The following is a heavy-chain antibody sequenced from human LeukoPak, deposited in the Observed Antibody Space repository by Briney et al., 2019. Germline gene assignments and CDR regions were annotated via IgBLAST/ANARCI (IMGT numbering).Heavy chain of an antibody. CDR3: AREQLAYYYDSSGSDY. CDR2: ISSSSSTI. D-gene: IGHD3-22*01. CDR1: GFTFSSYS. V-gene: IGHV3-48*04. Sequence: GGSLRLSCAASGFTFSSYSMNWVRQAPGKGLEWVSYISSSSSTIYYADSVKGRFTISRDNAKNSLYLQMNSLRAEDTAVYYCAREQLAYYYDSSGSDYWGQGTLVTVSS. J-gene: IGHJ4*02.